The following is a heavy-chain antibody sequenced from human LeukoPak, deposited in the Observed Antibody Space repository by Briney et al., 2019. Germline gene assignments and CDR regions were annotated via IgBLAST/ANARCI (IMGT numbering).Heavy chain of an antibody. CDR1: GFAFSSYA. Sequence: GGSLKLSCTASGFAFSSYAMSWVRQAPGVGLEWVSAIDGGGGRTWHADSVRGRFTISRDNSKNTLFMQMNSLRAEDTAVYYCAKDFYDSSGSRYDYWGQGTLVTVSS. CDR2: IDGGGGRT. J-gene: IGHJ4*02. V-gene: IGHV3-23*01. D-gene: IGHD3-22*01. CDR3: AKDFYDSSGSRYDY.